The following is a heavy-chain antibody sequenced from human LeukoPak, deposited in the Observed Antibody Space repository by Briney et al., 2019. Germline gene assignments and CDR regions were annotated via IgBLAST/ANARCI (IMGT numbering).Heavy chain of an antibody. CDR2: IWYDGSEK. J-gene: IGHJ4*02. CDR1: GFTFSSYG. D-gene: IGHD1-20*01. V-gene: IGHV3-33*01. CDR3: ASPRSITGNPIDY. Sequence: GRSLRLSCAASGFTFSSYGMHWVRQAPGKGLEWVAVIWYDGSEKYYADSVRGRFTISRDNSKNTLYLQMNSLRAEDTAVYYCASPRSITGNPIDYWGQGTLVTVSS.